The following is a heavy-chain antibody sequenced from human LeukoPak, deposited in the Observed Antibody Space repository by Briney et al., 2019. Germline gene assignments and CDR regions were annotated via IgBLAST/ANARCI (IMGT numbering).Heavy chain of an antibody. CDR1: GGSISSSSYY. D-gene: IGHD6-6*01. V-gene: IGHV4-39*07. CDR3: ASKLGEQSSSSPFDY. CDR2: IYHSGST. J-gene: IGHJ4*02. Sequence: TPSETLSLTCTVSGGSISSSSYYWGWIRQPPGKGLECIGSIYHSGSTNYNPSLKSRVTISVDKSKNQFSLKLSSVTAADTAVYYCASKLGEQSSSSPFDYWGQGTLVTVSS.